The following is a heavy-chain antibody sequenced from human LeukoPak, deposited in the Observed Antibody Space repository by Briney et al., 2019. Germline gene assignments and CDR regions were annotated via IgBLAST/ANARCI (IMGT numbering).Heavy chain of an antibody. CDR1: GFTFSSYA. V-gene: IGHV3-30*04. J-gene: IGHJ4*02. D-gene: IGHD1-26*01. CDR2: ISYDGSNK. Sequence: GGSLRLSCAASGFTFSSYAMHWVRQAPGKGLEWVAVISYDGSNKYYADSVKGRFTISRDNSKNTLYLQMNSLRAEDTAVYYCARAFNSGQPRVPFDYWGQGTLVTVSS. CDR3: ARAFNSGQPRVPFDY.